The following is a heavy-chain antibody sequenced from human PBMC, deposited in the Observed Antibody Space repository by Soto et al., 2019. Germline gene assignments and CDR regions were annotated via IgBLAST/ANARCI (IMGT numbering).Heavy chain of an antibody. CDR3: ANSDRGGSGNSNF. Sequence: EVQLLESGGGLVQPGGSLRLSCAASGFAFNTYAMDWVRQAPGKGLEWVSSISGSGDRTYYADSVKGRFTISRDNSENTLYLEMNSLRAEDTAVYYCANSDRGGSGNSNFWGQGTLVTVS. CDR2: ISGSGDRT. D-gene: IGHD3-10*01. J-gene: IGHJ4*02. CDR1: GFAFNTYA. V-gene: IGHV3-23*01.